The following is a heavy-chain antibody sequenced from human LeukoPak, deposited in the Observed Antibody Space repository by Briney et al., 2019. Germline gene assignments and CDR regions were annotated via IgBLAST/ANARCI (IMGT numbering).Heavy chain of an antibody. CDR2: ISNDGSNK. CDR1: GFTFSSYG. D-gene: IGHD3-22*01. CDR3: AKDSSGYYQPHGYFDY. J-gene: IGHJ4*02. V-gene: IGHV3-30*02. Sequence: GGSLRLSCAAYGFTFSSYGMDWVRQARGKGAEGVAFISNDGSNKYYRDSVKGGFTISRHNSQNTLYLQMNSLRAEDMAVYYCAKDSSGYYQPHGYFDYWGQGTLVTVSS.